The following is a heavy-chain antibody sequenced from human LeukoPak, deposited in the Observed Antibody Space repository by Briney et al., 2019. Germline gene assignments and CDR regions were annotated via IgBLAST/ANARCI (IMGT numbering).Heavy chain of an antibody. V-gene: IGHV1-46*01. CDR1: GYTFTSYY. D-gene: IGHD5-18*01. CDR2: INPSGGGT. J-gene: IGHJ4*02. CDR3: AREIGPRQLHLWGSAFDY. Sequence: ASVKVSCKASGYTFTSYYMQWVRQAPGQGLEWMGIINPSGGGTSYAQKFQGRLTMTRDTSTTTVYMELSSLRSEDTAMYYCAREIGPRQLHLWGSAFDYWGQGTLVTVSS.